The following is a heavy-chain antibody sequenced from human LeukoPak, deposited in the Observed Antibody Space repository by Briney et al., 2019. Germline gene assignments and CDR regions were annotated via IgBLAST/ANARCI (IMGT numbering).Heavy chain of an antibody. V-gene: IGHV1-18*01. CDR3: ARDQRITMVRGFFDY. CDR2: ISAYNGNT. CDR1: GGTFTSYG. D-gene: IGHD3-10*01. J-gene: IGHJ4*02. Sequence: ASVKVSCKASGGTFTSYGISWVRQAPGQGLEWMGWISAYNGNTNYAQKLQGRVTMTTDTSTSTAYMELRSLRSDDTAVYYCARDQRITMVRGFFDYWGQGTLVTVSS.